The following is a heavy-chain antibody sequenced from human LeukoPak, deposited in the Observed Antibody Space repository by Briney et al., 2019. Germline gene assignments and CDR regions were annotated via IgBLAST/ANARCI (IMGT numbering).Heavy chain of an antibody. CDR1: GFTFSSYW. V-gene: IGHV3-7*01. CDR2: IKQDGSEK. CDR3: ARVGGWLLRAFDI. D-gene: IGHD5-24*01. J-gene: IGHJ3*02. Sequence: PGRSLRLSCAASGFTFSSYWMSWVRQAPGKGLEWVANIKQDGSEKYYVDSVKGRFTISRDNAKNSLYLQMNSLRAEDTAVYYCARVGGWLLRAFDIWGQGTMVTVSS.